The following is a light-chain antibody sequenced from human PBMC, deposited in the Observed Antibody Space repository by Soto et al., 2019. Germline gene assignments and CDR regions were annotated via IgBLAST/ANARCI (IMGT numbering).Light chain of an antibody. CDR1: QSVSSN. V-gene: IGKV3-15*01. CDR3: QQYNSCPQP. J-gene: IGKJ2*01. Sequence: EIVMTQSPATLSVSPGQRATLSCRASQSVSSNLAWYQQKPGQAPRLLIYGASTMATGLPDRFSGSGSGTEFTLNLCILQSEDCAVYYCQQYNSCPQPFGQGNKLDIK. CDR2: GAS.